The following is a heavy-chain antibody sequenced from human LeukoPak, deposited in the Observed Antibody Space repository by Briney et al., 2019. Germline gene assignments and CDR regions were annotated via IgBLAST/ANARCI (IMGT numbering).Heavy chain of an antibody. CDR3: ARDSGSYHDIDY. D-gene: IGHD1-26*01. J-gene: IGHJ4*02. CDR2: IYHSGST. Sequence: SETLSLTCTVSGYSISSGYYWGWIRQPPGKGLEWIGSIYHSGSTYYNPSLKSRVTISVGTSKNQFSLKLSSVTAADTAVYYCARDSGSYHDIDYWGQGTLVTVSS. CDR1: GYSISSGYY. V-gene: IGHV4-38-2*02.